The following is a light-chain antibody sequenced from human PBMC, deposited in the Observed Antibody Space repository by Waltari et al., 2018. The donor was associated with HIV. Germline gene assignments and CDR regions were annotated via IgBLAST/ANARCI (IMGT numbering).Light chain of an antibody. CDR2: GAS. Sequence: DIQMTQSPSTLSASIGERVTITCRASQSISSWLAWYQQKPGKAPKLLIYGASTLESGVPSRFSGSGSGTEFTLTISRLQPDDFATYYCQQYKSYWTFGQGTEVDIK. V-gene: IGKV1-5*03. CDR1: QSISSW. CDR3: QQYKSYWT. J-gene: IGKJ1*01.